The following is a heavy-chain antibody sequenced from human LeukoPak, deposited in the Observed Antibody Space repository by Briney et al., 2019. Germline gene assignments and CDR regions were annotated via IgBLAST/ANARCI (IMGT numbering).Heavy chain of an antibody. CDR3: AREAYSSGWLDYYGMDV. D-gene: IGHD6-19*01. CDR2: IWYDGSNK. Sequence: PGGSLRLSCAASGFTFSSYGVHWVRQAPGKGLEWVAVIWYDGSNKYYADSVKGRFTISRDNSKNTLYLQMNSLRAEDTAVYYCAREAYSSGWLDYYGMDVWGRGTTVTVSS. V-gene: IGHV3-33*01. J-gene: IGHJ6*02. CDR1: GFTFSSYG.